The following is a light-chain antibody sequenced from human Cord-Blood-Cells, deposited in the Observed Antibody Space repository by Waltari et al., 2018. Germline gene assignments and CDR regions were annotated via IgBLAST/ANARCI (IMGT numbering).Light chain of an antibody. CDR3: QQSYSTPPIT. V-gene: IGKV1-39*01. Sequence: IPMTQTPSSLSASVVDRVNITCRASQSISSYLNWYQQKPGKAPKLLIYAASSLQSGVPSRFSGSGSGTDFTLTISSLQPEDFATYYCQQSYSTPPITSGQGTRLEIK. CDR2: AAS. J-gene: IGKJ5*01. CDR1: QSISSY.